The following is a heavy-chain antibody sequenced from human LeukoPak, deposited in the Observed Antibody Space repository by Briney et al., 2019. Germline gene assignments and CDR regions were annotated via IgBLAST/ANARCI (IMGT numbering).Heavy chain of an antibody. Sequence: SETLSLTCTDSGGSISSGGYYWSWIRQHPGKGLEWIGYIYYSGSTYYNPSLKSRVTISVDTSKNQFSLKLSSVTAADTAVYYCARRRTIFGVLDIWGQGTMVTVSS. CDR3: ARRRTIFGVLDI. V-gene: IGHV4-31*03. CDR1: GGSISSGGYY. J-gene: IGHJ3*02. CDR2: IYYSGST. D-gene: IGHD3-3*01.